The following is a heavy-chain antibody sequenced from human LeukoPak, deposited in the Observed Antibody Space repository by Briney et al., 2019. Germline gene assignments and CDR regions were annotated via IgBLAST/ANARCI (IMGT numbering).Heavy chain of an antibody. CDR3: AKTEGRYFDSGRGYFDY. CDR2: ISWNSGSI. Sequence: SLRLSCAASGFNFDDYAMHWVRQAPGKGLERVSGISWNSGSIGYADSVKGRFTISRDNAKNSLYLQMNSLRAEDTALYYCAKTEGRYFDSGRGYFDYWGQGTLVTVSS. J-gene: IGHJ4*02. V-gene: IGHV3-9*01. D-gene: IGHD3-9*01. CDR1: GFNFDDYA.